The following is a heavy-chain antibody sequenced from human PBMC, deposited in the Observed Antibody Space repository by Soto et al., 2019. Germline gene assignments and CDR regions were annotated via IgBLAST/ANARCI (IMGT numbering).Heavy chain of an antibody. J-gene: IGHJ4*02. CDR3: ARSAGGRWLQYFDY. D-gene: IGHD3-16*01. CDR1: GFTFSSYA. Sequence: GGSLRLSCAASGFTFSSYAMHWVRQAPGKGLEWVAVISYDGSNKYYADSVKGRFTISRDNSKNTPYLQMNSLRAEDTAVYYCARSAGGRWLQYFDYWGQGTLVTVSS. V-gene: IGHV3-30-3*01. CDR2: ISYDGSNK.